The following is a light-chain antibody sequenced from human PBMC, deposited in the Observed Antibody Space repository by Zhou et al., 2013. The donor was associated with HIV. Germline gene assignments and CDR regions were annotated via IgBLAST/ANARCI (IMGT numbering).Light chain of an antibody. V-gene: IGKV1-39*01. CDR1: QNINNY. CDR3: QQSLVTPGT. J-gene: IGKJ4*01. CDR2: TAS. Sequence: DVQMTQSPSSLSASVGDRVTITCRASQNINNYLNWYQLKSGKGPKLLIYTASNLHSGVPSRFSGSGSGTDFTLTISSVQPEDFATYYCQQSLVTPGTFGGGTNVEIK.